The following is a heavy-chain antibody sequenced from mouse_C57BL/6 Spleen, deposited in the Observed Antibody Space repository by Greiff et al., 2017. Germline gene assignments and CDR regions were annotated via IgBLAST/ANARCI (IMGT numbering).Heavy chain of an antibody. CDR3: ARDGELGQDYAMDY. J-gene: IGHJ4*01. Sequence: EVKLVESGGGLVQSGRSLRLSCATSGFTFSDFYMEWVRQAPGKGLEWIAASRNKANDYTTEYSASVKGRFIVSRDTSQSILYLQMNALSAEDTAIYYCARDGELGQDYAMDYWGQGTSVTVSS. V-gene: IGHV7-1*01. D-gene: IGHD4-1*01. CDR1: GFTFSDFY. CDR2: SRNKANDYTT.